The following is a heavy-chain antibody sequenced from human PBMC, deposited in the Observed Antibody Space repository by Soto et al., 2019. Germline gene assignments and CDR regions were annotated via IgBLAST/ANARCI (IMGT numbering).Heavy chain of an antibody. CDR3: ARGWRFEP. J-gene: IGHJ5*02. Sequence: SDTLALTCGFYVGAFSGYQWNWIRQSPGQGLEWIGEINHSGTNKYNPSLESRINLSVDTSKKQFSLKMFSVTAAYTAIYYCARGWRFEPWGRXTQVTV. CDR1: VGAFSGYQ. V-gene: IGHV4-34*01. CDR2: INHSGTN.